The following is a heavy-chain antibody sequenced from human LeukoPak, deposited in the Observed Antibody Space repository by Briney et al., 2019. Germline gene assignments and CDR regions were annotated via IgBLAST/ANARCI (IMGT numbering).Heavy chain of an antibody. Sequence: GGSLRLSCAASGFTFSSYAMSWVRQAPGKGLEWVSAISGSGGSTYYADSVKGRFTISRDNSKNTLYLQMNSLRAEDTAVYYCAKGTYSSSSSVYSWFDPWGQGTLVTVSS. CDR3: AKGTYSSSSSVYSWFDP. J-gene: IGHJ5*02. D-gene: IGHD6-6*01. V-gene: IGHV3-23*01. CDR1: GFTFSSYA. CDR2: ISGSGGST.